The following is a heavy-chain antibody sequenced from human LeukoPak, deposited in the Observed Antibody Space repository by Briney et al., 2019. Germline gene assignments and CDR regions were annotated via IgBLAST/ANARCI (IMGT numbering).Heavy chain of an antibody. CDR1: GFTFSSYA. Sequence: GGSLRLSCAASGFTFSSYAMSWVRQAPGKGLEWVSGISGSGGSTYHADSVKGRFTISRDNSRNTLYLRMNSPRAEDTAVYYCAILPGYSSGWYEVNYWGQGTLVTVSS. J-gene: IGHJ4*02. CDR2: ISGSGGST. CDR3: AILPGYSSGWYEVNY. V-gene: IGHV3-23*01. D-gene: IGHD6-13*01.